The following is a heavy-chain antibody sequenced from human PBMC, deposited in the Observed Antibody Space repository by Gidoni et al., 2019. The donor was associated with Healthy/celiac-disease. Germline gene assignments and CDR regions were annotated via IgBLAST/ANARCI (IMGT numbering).Heavy chain of an antibody. CDR2: IYPRGRT. D-gene: IGHD4-17*01. V-gene: IGHV4-30-2*01. Sequence: QLQLQEYGPGLVKPSPTRSLTCDVTGGSLRSGGYSGSWLRQPPGKGLEWIRYIYPRGRTYYNPSLKSRVTISVDRSKHQFSLKLSSVTAADTAVYYCARRDYGGNFQDYWGQGTLVTVSS. J-gene: IGHJ4*02. CDR3: ARRDYGGNFQDY. CDR1: GGSLRSGGYS.